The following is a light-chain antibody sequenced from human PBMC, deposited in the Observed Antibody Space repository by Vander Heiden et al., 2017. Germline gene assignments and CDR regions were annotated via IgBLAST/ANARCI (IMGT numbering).Light chain of an antibody. CDR1: QSVSSF. CDR2: DAS. V-gene: IGKV3-11*01. J-gene: IGKJ4*01. Sequence: EIVLTQSPATLSLSPGERATLSCRASQSVSSFLDWYQQKPGQAPRLLIYDASNRANGIPDRFSGSGSGTDFTLTSSSLEPEDFAVYYWQQRSNPLTFGGGTKVEIK. CDR3: QQRSNPLT.